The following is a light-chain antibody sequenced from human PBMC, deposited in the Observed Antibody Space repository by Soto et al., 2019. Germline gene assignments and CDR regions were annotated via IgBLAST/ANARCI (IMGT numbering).Light chain of an antibody. CDR1: SSDVGGYNY. J-gene: IGLJ2*01. CDR3: CSYAGGHTSLL. V-gene: IGLV2-11*01. CDR2: DVS. Sequence: QSALTQPRSVSGSPGQSVTISCTGTSSDVGGYNYVSWYQQHPGTVPKLMIYDVSNRPSGVPDRFSGSKSGNTASLTISGLQAEDEADYYCCSYAGGHTSLLFGGGTPLTVL.